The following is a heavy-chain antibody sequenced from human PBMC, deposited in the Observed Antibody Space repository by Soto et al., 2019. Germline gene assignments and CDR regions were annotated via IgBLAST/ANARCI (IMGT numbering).Heavy chain of an antibody. V-gene: IGHV3-30*18. D-gene: IGHD5-18*01. J-gene: IGHJ4*02. CDR3: AKDIVRYTYGACDY. CDR1: GFTFNTYG. Sequence: QVQLVESGGAVVQPGKSLRLSCAASGFTFNTYGMYWVRQAPCKGLEWVAAISYDGSNKYHADSVKGRFTISRDNYKNTLYLQMNSLRVEDTAVYYCAKDIVRYTYGACDYWGQGALVTVSS. CDR2: ISYDGSNK.